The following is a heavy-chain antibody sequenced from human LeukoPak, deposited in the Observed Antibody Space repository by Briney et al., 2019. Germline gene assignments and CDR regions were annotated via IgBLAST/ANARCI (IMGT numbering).Heavy chain of an antibody. CDR1: GLTFSAYG. CDR2: ISGGGGST. V-gene: IGHV3-23*01. CDR3: AKDHASGWNLDFDFGS. J-gene: IGHJ4*02. Sequence: GGSLRLSCVASGLTFSAYGMSWIRQSPDKGLEWVSAISGGGGSTYYADSAQGRFTISRDNSKNTLYLQMNSLRAEDTAVYYCAKDHASGWNLDFDFGSWGQGTLVAVSS. D-gene: IGHD6-19*01.